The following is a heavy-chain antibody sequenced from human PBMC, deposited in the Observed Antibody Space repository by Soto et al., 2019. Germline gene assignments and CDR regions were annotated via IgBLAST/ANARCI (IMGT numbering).Heavy chain of an antibody. V-gene: IGHV3-9*01. CDR1: GFTFDDYA. D-gene: IGHD5-12*01. CDR3: AQDTGYSGYEDFDY. CDR2: ISWYSGSI. J-gene: IGHJ4*02. Sequence: EVQLVESGGGLVQPGRSLRLSCAASGFTFDDYAMHWVRQAPGKGLEWVSGISWYSGSIGYADSVKGRFTISRDNAKNSLYLQMNSLRAEDTSLYYCAQDTGYSGYEDFDYWGQGTLVTVSS.